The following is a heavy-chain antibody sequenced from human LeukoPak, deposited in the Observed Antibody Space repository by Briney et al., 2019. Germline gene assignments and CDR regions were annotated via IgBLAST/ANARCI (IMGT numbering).Heavy chain of an antibody. CDR1: GFTFSSYW. CDR3: AMDSYGPDDY. CDR2: IKQDGSEK. J-gene: IGHJ4*02. D-gene: IGHD3-16*01. V-gene: IGHV3-7*04. Sequence: PGGFLRLSCAASGFTFSSYWMSWVRQAPGKGLEWVANIKQDGSEKYYVDSVKGRFTISRDNAKNSLYLQMNSLRGEDTGVYYCAMDSYGPDDYWGQGTLVTVSS.